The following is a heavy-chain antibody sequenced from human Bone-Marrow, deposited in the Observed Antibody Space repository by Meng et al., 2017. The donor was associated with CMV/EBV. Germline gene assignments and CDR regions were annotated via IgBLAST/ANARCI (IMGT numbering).Heavy chain of an antibody. CDR1: GFTFSSYA. Sequence: GGSLRLSCAASGFTFSSYAMHWVRQAPGKGLEWVAVISYGGSNKYYADSVKGRFTISRDNSKNTLYLQMNSLRAEDTAVYYCARAQISPGAFDIWGQGTMVTVSS. V-gene: IGHV3-30-3*01. CDR3: ARAQISPGAFDI. CDR2: ISYGGSNK. J-gene: IGHJ3*02. D-gene: IGHD7-27*01.